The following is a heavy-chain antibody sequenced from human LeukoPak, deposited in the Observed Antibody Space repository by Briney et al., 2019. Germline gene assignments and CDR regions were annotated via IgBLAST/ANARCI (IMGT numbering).Heavy chain of an antibody. V-gene: IGHV3-33*01. Sequence: GGSLRLSCAASGFTFSSYGMHWVRQAPGKGLEWVAVIWYDGSNKYYADSVKGRFTISRDNSKNTLYLQMNSLRAEDTAVYYCAGLADYDFWSGYLKRRYYYYGMDVWGQGTTVTVSS. CDR1: GFTFSSYG. CDR3: AGLADYDFWSGYLKRRYYYYGMDV. D-gene: IGHD3-3*01. J-gene: IGHJ6*02. CDR2: IWYDGSNK.